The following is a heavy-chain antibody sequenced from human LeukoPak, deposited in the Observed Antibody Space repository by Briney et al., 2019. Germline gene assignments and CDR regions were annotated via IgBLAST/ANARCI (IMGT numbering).Heavy chain of an antibody. J-gene: IGHJ6*04. Sequence: GGSLRLSCAVSGLTVSSNHMSWVRQAPGKALEWVLVIYNDGNTYYTDSVKGRFTISRDNSKNTVFLQMNSLRAEDTAMYYCARDREVVTARAQMDVWGKGTTVTVSS. V-gene: IGHV3-53*01. CDR1: GLTVSSNH. CDR2: IYNDGNT. D-gene: IGHD2-21*02. CDR3: ARDREVVTARAQMDV.